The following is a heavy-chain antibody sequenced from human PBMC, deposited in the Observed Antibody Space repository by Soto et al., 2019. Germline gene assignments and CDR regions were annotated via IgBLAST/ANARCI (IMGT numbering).Heavy chain of an antibody. V-gene: IGHV3-11*01. J-gene: IGHJ4*02. CDR2: ISSSGSTI. D-gene: IGHD2-8*01. CDR3: ASKYCTNGVCYPQKDY. CDR1: GFTFSDYY. Sequence: QVQLVESGGGLVKPGGSLRLSCAASGFTFSDYYMSWIRQAPGKGLEWVSYISSSGSTIYYADSVKGRFTISRDNAKNSLYLQMNRLRAEDTAVYYCASKYCTNGVCYPQKDYWGQGTLVTVSS.